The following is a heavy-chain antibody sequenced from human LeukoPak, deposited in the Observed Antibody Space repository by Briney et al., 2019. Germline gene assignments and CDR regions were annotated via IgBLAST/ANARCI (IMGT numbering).Heavy chain of an antibody. J-gene: IGHJ3*02. CDR2: IRYDGSNK. D-gene: IGHD3-10*01. Sequence: PGGSLRLSCAASGFTFSSYGMHWVRQAPGKGLEWVAFIRYDGSNKYYADSVKGRFTISRDNSKNTLYLQMNSLRAEDTAVYYCAKDRDYYGTMGAFDIWGQGTMVTVSS. CDR3: AKDRDYYGTMGAFDI. CDR1: GFTFSSYG. V-gene: IGHV3-30*02.